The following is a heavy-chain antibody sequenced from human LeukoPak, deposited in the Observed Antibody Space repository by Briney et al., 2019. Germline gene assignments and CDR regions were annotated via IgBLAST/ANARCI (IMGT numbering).Heavy chain of an antibody. Sequence: SETLSLTCAVSGGSISSGGYSWSWIRQPPGKGLEWIGYIYHSGSTYYNPSLKSRVTISVDRSKNQFSLKLSSVTAADTAVYYCARDACWGGDCSDAFDIWGQGTMVTVSS. V-gene: IGHV4-30-2*01. D-gene: IGHD2-21*02. CDR3: ARDACWGGDCSDAFDI. CDR1: GGSISSGGYS. J-gene: IGHJ3*02. CDR2: IYHSGST.